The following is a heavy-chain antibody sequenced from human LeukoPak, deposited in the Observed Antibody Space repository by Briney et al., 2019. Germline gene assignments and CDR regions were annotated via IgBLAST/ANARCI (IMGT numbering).Heavy chain of an antibody. J-gene: IGHJ4*02. Sequence: GGSLRLSCSASGFSFRSHAMHWVRQAPGKGLEWVAFISFDGTIKHYTDSMKGRFTISRDNSRDTLYLQMNTLRAEDTAVYFCARDPDYAGDSWASFDFWGQGTLVTVSS. V-gene: IGHV3-30*10. CDR2: ISFDGTIK. CDR3: ARDPDYAGDSWASFDF. CDR1: GFSFRSHA. D-gene: IGHD4-23*01.